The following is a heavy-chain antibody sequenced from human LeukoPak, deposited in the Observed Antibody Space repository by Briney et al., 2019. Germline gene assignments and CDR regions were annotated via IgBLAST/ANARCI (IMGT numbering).Heavy chain of an antibody. D-gene: IGHD3-16*01. Sequence: SETLSLICSISGGSMSGHYWSWIRQHPGKGLEWIGCMYTGGNNKYNPSLESRVTMSLDTSKNQFSLTINSVSASDTALYYFAMQGFGFYEWIRLDPWGPGTLVTVSS. V-gene: IGHV4-4*09. J-gene: IGHJ5*02. CDR3: AMQGFGFYEWIRLDP. CDR1: GGSMSGHY. CDR2: MYTGGNN.